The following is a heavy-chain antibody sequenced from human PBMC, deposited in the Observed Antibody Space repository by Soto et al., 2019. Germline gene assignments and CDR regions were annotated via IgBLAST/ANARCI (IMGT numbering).Heavy chain of an antibody. J-gene: IGHJ4*02. D-gene: IGHD4-17*01. CDR2: IYYSGST. Sequence: PSETLSLTCTVSGGSISSGGYYWSWIRQHPGKGLEWIGYIYYSGSTYYNPSLKSRVTISVDSSKNQFSLKLSPVTAADTAVYYCAREKTTVTTIGRYFDYWGQGTLVTV. CDR1: GGSISSGGYY. CDR3: AREKTTVTTIGRYFDY. V-gene: IGHV4-30-4*08.